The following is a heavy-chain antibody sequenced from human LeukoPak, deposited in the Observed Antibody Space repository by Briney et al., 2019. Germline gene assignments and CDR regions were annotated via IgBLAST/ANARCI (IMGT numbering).Heavy chain of an antibody. J-gene: IGHJ3*02. V-gene: IGHV4-39*02. CDR3: AGEERTIDAFDI. CDR2: IYYSGSS. D-gene: IGHD4/OR15-4a*01. Sequence: SETLSLTCSVSGGSISSSSSYWGWIRQPPGKGLEWIGSIYYSGSSFDNPALKSRVTISVDTSKNQFSLKLSSVTAADTAVYYCAGEERTIDAFDIWGQGTMVTVSS. CDR1: GGSISSSSSY.